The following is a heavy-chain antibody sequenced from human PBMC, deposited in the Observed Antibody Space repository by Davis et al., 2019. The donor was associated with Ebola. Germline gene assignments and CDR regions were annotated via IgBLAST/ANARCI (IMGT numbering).Heavy chain of an antibody. CDR1: GGSFSGYY. Sequence: SETLSLTCAVYGGSFSGYYWSWIRQPPGKGLEWIGYIYYSGSTNYNPSLKSRVTISVDTSKNQFSLKLSSVTAADTAVYYCARDTKYGYGYYYYYYGMDVWGQGTTVTVSS. J-gene: IGHJ6*02. CDR3: ARDTKYGYGYYYYYYGMDV. V-gene: IGHV4-59*12. D-gene: IGHD4-17*01. CDR2: IYYSGST.